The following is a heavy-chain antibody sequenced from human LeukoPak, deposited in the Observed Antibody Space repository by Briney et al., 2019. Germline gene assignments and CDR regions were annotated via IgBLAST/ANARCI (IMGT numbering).Heavy chain of an antibody. CDR2: IYLSDDQ. Sequence: SGPTLAKPTQTLTLTCTFSGFSLSTSGVGVAWIRQSPGQALEWLAAIYLSDDQRYSPSLKGRLTITKDTSKNQVGLTMTNMDPADTATYLCAPNRLHHWGQGAQVTVSS. CDR3: APNRLHH. CDR1: GFSLSTSGVG. J-gene: IGHJ5*02. D-gene: IGHD2-21*01. V-gene: IGHV2-5*01.